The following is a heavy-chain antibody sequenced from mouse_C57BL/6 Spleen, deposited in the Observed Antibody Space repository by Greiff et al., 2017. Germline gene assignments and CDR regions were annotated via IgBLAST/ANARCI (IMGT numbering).Heavy chain of an antibody. CDR3: ARLDYGSSRGGYFDV. V-gene: IGHV1-72*01. Sequence: VQLQQPGAELVKPGASVKLSCKASGYTFTSYWMHWVKQRPGRGLEWIGRIDPNSGGTKYNEKFKSKATLTVDKPSSTAYMQLSSLTSEASAVYYCARLDYGSSRGGYFDVWGTGTTVTVSS. J-gene: IGHJ1*03. D-gene: IGHD1-1*01. CDR2: IDPNSGGT. CDR1: GYTFTSYW.